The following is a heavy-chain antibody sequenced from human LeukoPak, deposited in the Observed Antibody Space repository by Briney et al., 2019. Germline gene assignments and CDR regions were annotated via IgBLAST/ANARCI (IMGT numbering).Heavy chain of an antibody. CDR1: GGSINNYY. CDR3: AREASSGWFHSYAMDV. V-gene: IGHV4-59*01. J-gene: IGHJ6*02. D-gene: IGHD6-19*01. CDR2: IYYSGST. Sequence: SETLSLTCTVSGGSINNYYWSWIRQPPGKGLEWIGYIYYSGSTNYNPSLKSRVTISINTSKNHFSLKLSSVTAADTAVYYCAREASSGWFHSYAMDVWGQGTTVTVSS.